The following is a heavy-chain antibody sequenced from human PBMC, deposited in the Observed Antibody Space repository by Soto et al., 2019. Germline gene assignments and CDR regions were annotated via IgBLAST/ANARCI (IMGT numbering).Heavy chain of an antibody. V-gene: IGHV4-34*01. CDR2: INHSGST. J-gene: IGHJ6*02. Sequence: SETLSLTCAVYGGSFSGYYWSWIRQPPGKGLDWIGEINHSGSTNYNPSLKSRVTISVDTSKNQFSLKLSSVTAADTAVYYCARGRRSNMVRGAKLYYGMDVWGQGTTVTVSS. D-gene: IGHD3-10*01. CDR3: ARGRRSNMVRGAKLYYGMDV. CDR1: GGSFSGYY.